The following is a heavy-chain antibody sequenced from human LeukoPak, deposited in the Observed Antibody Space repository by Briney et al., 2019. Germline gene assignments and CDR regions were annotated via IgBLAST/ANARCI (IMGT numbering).Heavy chain of an antibody. Sequence: GGSLRLSCAASGFTVSSSFIYWVRRAPGKGLEWVSFIHRDDKTYYADSVTGRFTISRDNSKNTLYLQMNSLRAEDTAVYYCAKNPMKFRIAVGLDYWGQGTLVTVSS. V-gene: IGHV3-53*01. CDR1: GFTVSSSF. CDR2: IHRDDKT. J-gene: IGHJ4*02. CDR3: AKNPMKFRIAVGLDY. D-gene: IGHD6-19*01.